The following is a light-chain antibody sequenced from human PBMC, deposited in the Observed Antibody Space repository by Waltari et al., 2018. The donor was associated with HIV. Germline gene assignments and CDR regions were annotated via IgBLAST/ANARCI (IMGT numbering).Light chain of an antibody. CDR1: TSNIGAGYD. V-gene: IGLV1-40*01. Sequence: SVLTQPPSVSGAPGQRVTISCTGNTSNIGAGYDVHWYQQLPGTAPKLLIYGNTNRPSGVPDRFSGSTSGTSASLAITGLQADDEADFYCQSYDSSLSGVIFGGGTKLTVL. CDR3: QSYDSSLSGVI. J-gene: IGLJ2*01. CDR2: GNT.